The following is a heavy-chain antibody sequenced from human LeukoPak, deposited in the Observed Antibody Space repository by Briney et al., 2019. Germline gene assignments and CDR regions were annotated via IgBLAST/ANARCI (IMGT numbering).Heavy chain of an antibody. J-gene: IGHJ5*01. D-gene: IGHD6-19*01. CDR1: GFALRSYT. V-gene: IGHV3-21*01. CDR2: ISSTSAYI. CDR3: ARVAVAGPTGWFDS. Sequence: GGSLRLSCVASGFALRSYTVTWVRQAPGKGLEWVSSISSTSAYIYYAESVKGRFSISRDNVDNVVHLQMSSLRNEDTAFYYCARVAVAGPTGWFDSWGQGTLVTVSS.